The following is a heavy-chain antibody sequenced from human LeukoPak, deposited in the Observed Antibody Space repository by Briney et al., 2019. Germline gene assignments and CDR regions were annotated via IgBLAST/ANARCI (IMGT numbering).Heavy chain of an antibody. J-gene: IGHJ6*02. CDR2: IKQDGSEK. Sequence: GGSLRLSCAASGFTFSSYWMSWVRQAPGKGLEWVANIKQDGSEKYYVDSVKGRFTISRDNAKNSLYLQMNSLRAEDTAVYYCARALDSSGYYYYYYGMDVWGQGTTVTVSS. CDR3: ARALDSSGYYYYYYGMDV. V-gene: IGHV3-7*01. D-gene: IGHD3-22*01. CDR1: GFTFSSYW.